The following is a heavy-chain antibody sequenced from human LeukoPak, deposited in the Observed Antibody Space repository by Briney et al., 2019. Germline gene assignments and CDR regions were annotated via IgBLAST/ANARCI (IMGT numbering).Heavy chain of an antibody. CDR2: ISYDGSKK. V-gene: IGHV3-30*04. CDR3: ARDQSSVAGTTYNWFDP. D-gene: IGHD6-19*01. J-gene: IGHJ5*02. CDR1: GFTFSNYA. Sequence: HPGGSLRLSCAASGFTFSNYAMHWVRQAPGKGLEWVAVISYDGSKKDYADSVKGRFTISRANARNSLYLQMNSLRAEDTAVYYCARDQSSVAGTTYNWFDPWGQGTLVTVSS.